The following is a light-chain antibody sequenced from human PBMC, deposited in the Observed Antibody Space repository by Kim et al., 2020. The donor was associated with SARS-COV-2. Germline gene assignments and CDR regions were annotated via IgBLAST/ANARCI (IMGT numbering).Light chain of an antibody. CDR2: DNN. J-gene: IGLJ2*01. Sequence: GTKVPISCSGRTSNIGSDSVSWYQHPPGTAPKLLIYDNNKRPSGIPDRFSGSKSGTSATLAITGLQTGDEADYYCGTWDTSLRIGVFGGGTQLTVL. V-gene: IGLV1-51*01. CDR1: TSNIGSDS. CDR3: GTWDTSLRIGV.